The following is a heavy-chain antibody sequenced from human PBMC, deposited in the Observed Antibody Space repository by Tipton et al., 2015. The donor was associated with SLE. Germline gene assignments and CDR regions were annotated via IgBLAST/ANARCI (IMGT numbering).Heavy chain of an antibody. CDR3: ARGGEGDAFDI. CDR1: GGSIGSGGYS. D-gene: IGHD3-16*01. J-gene: IGHJ3*02. V-gene: IGHV4-61*02. CDR2: IYTSGST. Sequence: TLSLTCAVSGGSIGSGGYSWNWIRQPPGKGLEWIGRIYTSGSTNYNPSLKSRVTMSVDTSKNQFSLKLSSVTAADTAVYCCARGGEGDAFDIWGQGTMVTVSS.